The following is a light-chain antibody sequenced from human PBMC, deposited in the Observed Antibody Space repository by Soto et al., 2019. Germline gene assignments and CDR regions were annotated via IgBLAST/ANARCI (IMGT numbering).Light chain of an antibody. J-gene: IGLJ1*01. CDR1: SSDVGGYNY. V-gene: IGLV2-11*01. CDR2: DVS. Sequence: QSVLAQPRSVSGSPGQSVTISCTGTSSDVGGYNYVSWYQQYSGQAPKLMIYDVSKRPSGVPDRFSGSKSGNTASLTISGLQAEDEADYYCCSYADTNTFVFGTGTKVTVL. CDR3: CSYADTNTFV.